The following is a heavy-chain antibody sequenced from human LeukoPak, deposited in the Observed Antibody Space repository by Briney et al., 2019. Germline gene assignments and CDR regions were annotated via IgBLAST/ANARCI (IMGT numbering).Heavy chain of an antibody. D-gene: IGHD3-22*01. CDR3: ARVGYYDSSGFPAYDY. CDR2: INPNSGGT. V-gene: IGHV1-2*02. CDR1: GYTFTGYY. Sequence: ASVKVSCKASGYTFTGYYMHWVRQAPGQGVEWMGWINPNSGGTNYAQKFQGRVTITRDTSISTAYMELSRLRSDDTAVYYCARVGYYDSSGFPAYDYWGQGTLVTVSS. J-gene: IGHJ4*02.